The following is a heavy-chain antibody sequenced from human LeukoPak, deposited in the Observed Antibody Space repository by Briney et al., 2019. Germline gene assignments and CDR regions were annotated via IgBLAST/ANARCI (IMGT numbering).Heavy chain of an antibody. Sequence: SETLSFTCTGSGGSISSYYWSWIRQPAGKGLEWIGRIYTSGSTNYNPSLKSRVTMSVDTSKNQFSLKLSSVTAADTAVYYCARDDVRIAVAGTLEAFDIWGQGTMVTVSS. CDR1: GGSISSYY. J-gene: IGHJ3*02. D-gene: IGHD6-19*01. CDR2: IYTSGST. V-gene: IGHV4-4*07. CDR3: ARDDVRIAVAGTLEAFDI.